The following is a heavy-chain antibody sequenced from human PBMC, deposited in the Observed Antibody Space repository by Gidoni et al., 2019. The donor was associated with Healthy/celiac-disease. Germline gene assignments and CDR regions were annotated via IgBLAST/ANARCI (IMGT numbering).Heavy chain of an antibody. V-gene: IGHV1-18*01. Sequence: QVQLLQSGAEVKKPGASVKFSCKASGYTFTSYGISWVRQAHGQGLDWMGWFSAYNGNTNYAQKLQGRGTKTTDTYTSTVYRELRSLRSDDTAVYYWARTYYYDSSGYDPDDWGQGTLVTVSS. D-gene: IGHD3-22*01. CDR1: GYTFTSYG. CDR2: FSAYNGNT. CDR3: ARTYYYDSSGYDPDD. J-gene: IGHJ4*02.